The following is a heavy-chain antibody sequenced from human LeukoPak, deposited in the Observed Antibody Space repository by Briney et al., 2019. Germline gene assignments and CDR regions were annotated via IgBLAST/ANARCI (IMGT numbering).Heavy chain of an antibody. D-gene: IGHD6-13*01. J-gene: IGHJ3*02. CDR2: IRSKAYGGTT. CDR1: GFTFGDYA. CDR3: TRVAALFVAFDI. Sequence: AGGSLRLSCTASGFTFGDYAMSWVRQAPGKGLEWVGFIRSKAYGGTTEYAASVKGRFTISRDDSKSIAYLQMNSLKTEDTAVYYCTRVAALFVAFDIWGQGTMVTVSS. V-gene: IGHV3-49*04.